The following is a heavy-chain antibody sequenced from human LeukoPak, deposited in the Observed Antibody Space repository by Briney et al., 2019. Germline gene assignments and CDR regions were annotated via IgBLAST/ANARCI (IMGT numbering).Heavy chain of an antibody. J-gene: IGHJ3*02. CDR2: IYPGDSDT. CDR1: GYSFTSYW. D-gene: IGHD3-22*01. CDR3: AGREYYYDSSGYYSWAFDI. V-gene: IGHV5-51*01. Sequence: RGESLKISCKGSGYSFTSYWIGWVRQMPGKGLEWMGIIYPGDSDTRYSPSFQGQVTISADKSISTAYLQWSSLKASDTAMYYCAGREYYYDSSGYYSWAFDIWGQGTMVTVSS.